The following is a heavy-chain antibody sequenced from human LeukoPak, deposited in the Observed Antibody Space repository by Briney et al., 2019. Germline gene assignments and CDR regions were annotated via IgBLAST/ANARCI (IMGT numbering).Heavy chain of an antibody. CDR1: GFTFSSYG. D-gene: IGHD6-13*01. J-gene: IGHJ4*02. Sequence: HPGGSLRLSCAASGFTFSSYGMPWVRQAPGKGLEWVAFIRYDGSNKYYADSVKGRFTISRDNSKNTLYLQMNSLRAEDTAVYYCAKIWQQLVPKEYWGQGTLVTVSS. CDR3: AKIWQQLVPKEY. CDR2: IRYDGSNK. V-gene: IGHV3-30*02.